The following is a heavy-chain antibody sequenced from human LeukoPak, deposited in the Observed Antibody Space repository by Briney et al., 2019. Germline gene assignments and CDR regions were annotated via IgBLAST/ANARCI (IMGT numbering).Heavy chain of an antibody. CDR3: AREGPAVAGTSGAFDI. D-gene: IGHD6-19*01. V-gene: IGHV4-31*03. CDR2: IYYSGST. CDR1: GGSISSGGYY. Sequence: KPSQTLSLTCTVSGGSISSGGYYWSWIRQHPGKGLEWIGYIYYSGSTYYNPSLKSRVTISVDTSKNQFSLKLSSVTAADTAVYYCAREGPAVAGTSGAFDIWGQGTTVTVSS. J-gene: IGHJ3*02.